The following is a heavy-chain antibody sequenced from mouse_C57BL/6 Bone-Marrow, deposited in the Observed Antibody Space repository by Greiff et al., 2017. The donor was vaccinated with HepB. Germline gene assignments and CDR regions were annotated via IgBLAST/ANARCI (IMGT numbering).Heavy chain of an antibody. D-gene: IGHD2-1*01. CDR3: ASGYYGNYDWYFDV. CDR2: IYPGDGDT. V-gene: IGHV1-82*01. Sequence: VMLVESGPELVKPGASVKISCKASGYAFSSSWMNWVKQRPGKGLEWIGRIYPGDGDTNYNGKFKGKATLTADKSSSTAYMQLSSLTSEDSAVYFCASGYYGNYDWYFDVWGTGTTVTVSS. J-gene: IGHJ1*03. CDR1: GYAFSSSW.